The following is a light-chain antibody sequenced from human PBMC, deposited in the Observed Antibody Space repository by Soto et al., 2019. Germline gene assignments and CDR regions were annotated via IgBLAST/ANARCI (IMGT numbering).Light chain of an antibody. J-gene: IGKJ1*01. CDR2: GAS. CDR3: QQYGRSQT. Sequence: EIVLTQSPGTLSLSPGERATLSCWASQSVRSNTLAWYQQKPGQAPRLLIYGASIRVRGIPDRFSGGGSGTDFTLTISRLEPEDFAVYYCQQYGRSQTFGQGTKVQIK. V-gene: IGKV3-20*01. CDR1: QSVRSNT.